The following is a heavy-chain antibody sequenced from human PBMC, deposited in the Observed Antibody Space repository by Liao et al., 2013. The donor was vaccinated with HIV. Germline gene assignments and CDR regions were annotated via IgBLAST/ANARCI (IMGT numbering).Heavy chain of an antibody. CDR2: IYYSGST. CDR3: AREVGRSSSWYYYYYYYMDV. J-gene: IGHJ6*03. D-gene: IGHD6-13*01. V-gene: IGHV4-61*08. Sequence: QVQLQESGPGLVKPSQTLSLTCTVSGGSISSGDYYWSWIRQPPGKGLEWIGYIYYSGSTNYNPSLKSRVTMSVDTSKNQFSLKLSSVTAADTAVYYCAREVGRSSSWYYYYYYYMDVWGKGTTVTVSS. CDR1: GGSISSGDYY.